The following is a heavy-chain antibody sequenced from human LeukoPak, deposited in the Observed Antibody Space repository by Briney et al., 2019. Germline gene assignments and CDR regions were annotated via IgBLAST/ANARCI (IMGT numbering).Heavy chain of an antibody. Sequence: PSETLSLTCGVYGGSFGSFSGYYWSWIRQPPGKGLEWIGEVSHSGSPNYNPSLKSRLIISVDTSKNQISLKLSSVTAADTAVYFCARGGDYSDSSPVSWGQGTLVTVSS. D-gene: IGHD3-22*01. CDR1: GGSFGSFSGYY. CDR2: VSHSGSP. CDR3: ARGGDYSDSSPVS. V-gene: IGHV4-34*01. J-gene: IGHJ5*02.